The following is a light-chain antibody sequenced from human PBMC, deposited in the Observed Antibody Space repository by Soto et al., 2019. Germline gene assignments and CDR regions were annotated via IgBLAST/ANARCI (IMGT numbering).Light chain of an antibody. CDR1: SGHSSYA. CDR2: LNSDGSH. J-gene: IGLJ3*02. CDR3: QTWGNGILV. V-gene: IGLV4-69*01. Sequence: QLVLTQSPSASASLGASVKLAYTLSSGHSSYAIAWHQQQPEKGPRYLMKLNSDGSHSKGDGIPDRFSGSSSGAERYLTISSLQSEDEADYYCQTWGNGILVFGGGTKLTVL.